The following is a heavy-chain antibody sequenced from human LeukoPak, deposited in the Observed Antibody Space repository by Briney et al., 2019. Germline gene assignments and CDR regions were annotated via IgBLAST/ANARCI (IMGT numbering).Heavy chain of an antibody. CDR2: IIPIFGTA. Sequence: SVKVSCKASGGTFISYAISWVRQAPGQGLEWMGGIIPIFGTANYAQKFQGRVTITADESTSTAYMELSSLRSEDTAVYYCARHPAGGYSYNDPWGQGTLVTVSS. D-gene: IGHD5-18*01. CDR1: GGTFISYA. CDR3: ARHPAGGYSYNDP. V-gene: IGHV1-69*13. J-gene: IGHJ5*02.